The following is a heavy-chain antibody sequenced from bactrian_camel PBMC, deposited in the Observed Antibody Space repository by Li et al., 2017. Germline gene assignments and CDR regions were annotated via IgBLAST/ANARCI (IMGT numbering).Heavy chain of an antibody. CDR1: GRTYSKWC. D-gene: IGHD5*01. Sequence: HVQLVESGGGSVQAGGSLRLSCAASGRTYSKWCMGWFRQVPGKEREGLATIDSSGITAYADTVKGRFTISKDNVKNILYLQMDNLIPEDTAMYYCAAAPLGGVIWGGSWLSADEYNYWGQGTQVTVS. J-gene: IGHJ4*01. CDR3: AAAPLGGVIWGGSWLSADEYNY. V-gene: IGHV3S57*01. CDR2: IDSSGIT.